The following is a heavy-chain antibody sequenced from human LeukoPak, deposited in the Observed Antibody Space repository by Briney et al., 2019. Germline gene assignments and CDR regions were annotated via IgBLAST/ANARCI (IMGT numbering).Heavy chain of an antibody. CDR1: GGSISSYY. CDR2: IYYTGST. D-gene: IGHD6-19*01. Sequence: SETLSLTCSLSGGSISSYYWSWIRQSPGKGLEWIGYIYYTGSTSFNPSLKSRVTISVDTSKNQLSLKLSSLTAADTAVYYCARAKEGVAGFFDYWGQGTLVTVSS. CDR3: ARAKEGVAGFFDY. J-gene: IGHJ4*02. V-gene: IGHV4-59*01.